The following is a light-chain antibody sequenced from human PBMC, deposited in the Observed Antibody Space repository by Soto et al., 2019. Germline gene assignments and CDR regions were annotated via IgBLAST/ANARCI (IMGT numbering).Light chain of an antibody. CDR1: QYVSNK. Sequence: EIGMTQSPATLSVSAGETATLSCRASQYVSNKVAWYQQKPGQAPSLLILGASTRATGVPARFSGSGSGTEFTLSISSLQSEDFAVYYCKQYKEWPPFTFGQGTKVDIK. V-gene: IGKV3-15*01. J-gene: IGKJ1*01. CDR2: GAS. CDR3: KQYKEWPPFT.